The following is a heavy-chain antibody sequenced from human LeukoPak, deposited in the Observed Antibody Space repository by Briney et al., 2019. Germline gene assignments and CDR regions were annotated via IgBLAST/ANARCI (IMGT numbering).Heavy chain of an antibody. CDR1: GYIFPQYG. CDR2: ISAYSGCT. V-gene: IGHV1-18*01. CDR3: ARDWDSGSWYRNWCDP. J-gene: IGHJ5*02. Sequence: GASVKVFCKASGYIFPQYGFSRVRQAPGQGPEWMGGISAYSGCTNYAQRLQGRVIMTTDTTTSTAYMEMRSLTSDGTAVYYCARDWDSGSWYRNWCDPWGQGTLGTVSS. D-gene: IGHD6-13*01.